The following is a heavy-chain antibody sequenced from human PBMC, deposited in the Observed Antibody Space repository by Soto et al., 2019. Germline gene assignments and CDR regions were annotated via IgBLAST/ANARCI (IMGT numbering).Heavy chain of an antibody. D-gene: IGHD1-1*01. Sequence: QVQLQQWGAGLLKPSETLSLTCAVYGGSFSGYYWTWIRQPPGTGLEWIGEINHSGSTLYNPSLKSRVTISVDTAKNLFSLKLTSVTAADTAVYYCARDKITGLVDYWGQGTLVTVSS. CDR3: ARDKITGLVDY. CDR1: GGSFSGYY. V-gene: IGHV4-34*01. CDR2: INHSGST. J-gene: IGHJ4*02.